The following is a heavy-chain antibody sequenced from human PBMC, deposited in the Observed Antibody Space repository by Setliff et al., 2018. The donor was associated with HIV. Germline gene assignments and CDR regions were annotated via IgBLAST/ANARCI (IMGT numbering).Heavy chain of an antibody. Sequence: PGGSLRLSCAASGFTFRSHWMSWVRQAPGKGLEWVANIKEDGSEKYYVDSVKGRFTISRDNAKNSLYLQMNSLRAEDTAMYYCARDKGPPPVVHLDYWGQGTLVTVSS. CDR3: ARDKGPPPVVHLDY. D-gene: IGHD3-10*02. CDR1: GFTFRSHW. CDR2: IKEDGSEK. V-gene: IGHV3-7*03. J-gene: IGHJ4*02.